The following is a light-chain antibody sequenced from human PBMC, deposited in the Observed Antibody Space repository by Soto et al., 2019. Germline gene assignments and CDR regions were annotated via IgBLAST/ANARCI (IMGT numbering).Light chain of an antibody. CDR1: PSVRSTY. CDR2: DVS. Sequence: IVLTQSPGTLSLSPGERATLSCRASPSVRSTYLAWYQHKPGQAPRILIYDVSTRATDLPDRFSGSGSGTYFTLTISRLEPEDFAVYYCQQYGNLPTFGQGTRLEI. CDR3: QQYGNLPT. J-gene: IGKJ5*01. V-gene: IGKV3-20*01.